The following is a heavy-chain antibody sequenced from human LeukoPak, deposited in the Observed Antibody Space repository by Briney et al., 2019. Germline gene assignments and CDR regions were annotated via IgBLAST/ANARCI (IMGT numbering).Heavy chain of an antibody. D-gene: IGHD1-26*01. CDR2: ISSSGSTI. CDR3: ARDGKVGATSDY. Sequence: PGGSLRLSCAASGFTFSSYEMNWVRQAPGKGLEWVSYISSSGSTIYYADSVKGRFTISRDNAKNSLYLQMNSLRAEDTAVYYCARDGKVGATSDYWGQGTLVTVSS. J-gene: IGHJ4*02. V-gene: IGHV3-48*03. CDR1: GFTFSSYE.